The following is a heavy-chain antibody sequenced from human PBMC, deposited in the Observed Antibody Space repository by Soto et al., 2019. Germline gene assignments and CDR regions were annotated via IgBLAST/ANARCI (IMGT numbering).Heavy chain of an antibody. V-gene: IGHV3-23*01. D-gene: IGHD3-22*01. J-gene: IGHJ4*02. CDR3: AKGSYYYDSSGYFDY. CDR2: ISGSGGST. CDR1: GFTFSSYA. Sequence: EVQLLESGGCLVQPGGSLRLSCAASGFTFSSYAMSWVRQAPGKGLEWVSAISGSGGSTYYADSVKGRFTISRDNYKNTLYLQMNSRRAADTAVYYCAKGSYYYDSSGYFDYWGQGTLVTVSS.